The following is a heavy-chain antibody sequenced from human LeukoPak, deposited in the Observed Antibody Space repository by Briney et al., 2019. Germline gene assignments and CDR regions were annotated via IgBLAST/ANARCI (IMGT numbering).Heavy chain of an antibody. V-gene: IGHV4-59*01. J-gene: IGHJ1*01. CDR2: IYYSGST. D-gene: IGHD3-3*01. Sequence: SETLSLTCTVSGGSISSYYWSWIRQPPGKGLEWIGYIYYSGSTNYNPSLKSRVTISVDTSKNQFSLKLSSVTAADTAVYYCARQSPDYDFWSGYYTLEYFQHWGQGTLVTVSS. CDR1: GGSISSYY. CDR3: ARQSPDYDFWSGYYTLEYFQH.